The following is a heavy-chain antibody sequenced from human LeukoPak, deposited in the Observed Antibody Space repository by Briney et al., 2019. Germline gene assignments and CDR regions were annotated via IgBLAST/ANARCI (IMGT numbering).Heavy chain of an antibody. D-gene: IGHD5-24*01. V-gene: IGHV3-9*01. J-gene: IGHJ4*02. Sequence: GGSLRLSCAASGFTFDDYAMHWVRQAPGKGLEWVSGISWNSGSIGYADSVKGRFTISRDNAKNSLYLQVNSLRAEDTALYYCAKVLRDGYNGGFDYWGQGTLVTVSS. CDR1: GFTFDDYA. CDR3: AKVLRDGYNGGFDY. CDR2: ISWNSGSI.